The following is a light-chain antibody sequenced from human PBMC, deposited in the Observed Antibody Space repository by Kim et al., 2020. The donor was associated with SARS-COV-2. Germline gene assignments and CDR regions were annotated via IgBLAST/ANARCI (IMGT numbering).Light chain of an antibody. CDR1: KLGDKY. Sequence: SVSPDQTASITCSGSKLGDKYAYWYQKKPGQSPILVIYQHTKRPSGISQRFSGSSFGNTATLTISRAQTMDEADYYCQAWDSSTAVFGGGTQLTVL. CDR2: QHT. V-gene: IGLV3-1*01. J-gene: IGLJ3*02. CDR3: QAWDSSTAV.